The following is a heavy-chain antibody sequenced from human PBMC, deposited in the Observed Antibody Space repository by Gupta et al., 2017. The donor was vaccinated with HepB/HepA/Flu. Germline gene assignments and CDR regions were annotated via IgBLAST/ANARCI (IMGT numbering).Heavy chain of an antibody. CDR3: ANGLGGSAPFNY. Sequence: QVHMVESGGGVVQPGRSLRLSCEASGITLSTYGIHWVRQAPGKGLEWVAGISYDGNKKYYTDSVKGRFTISRDNSKNTVYLHMDSLITEDTAIYYCANGLGGSAPFNYWGQGTLVTVSS. CDR2: ISYDGNKK. V-gene: IGHV3-30*18. CDR1: GITLSTYG. J-gene: IGHJ4*02. D-gene: IGHD3-16*01.